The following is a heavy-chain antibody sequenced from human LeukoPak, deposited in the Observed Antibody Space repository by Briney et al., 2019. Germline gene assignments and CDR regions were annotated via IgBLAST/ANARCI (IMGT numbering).Heavy chain of an antibody. CDR1: GFTFINYA. D-gene: IGHD5-18*01. CDR2: ISGSGDST. CDR3: AKVLRVDTAINFMNDRRLLALDY. J-gene: IGHJ4*02. Sequence: GGSLRLSCAASGFTFINYAMTWVRQAPGKGLEWVSAISGSGDSTFNADSVKGRFTISRDNSKNTLYLQMNSLRAEDTALYYCAKVLRVDTAINFMNDRRLLALDYWGQGTLVTVSS. V-gene: IGHV3-23*01.